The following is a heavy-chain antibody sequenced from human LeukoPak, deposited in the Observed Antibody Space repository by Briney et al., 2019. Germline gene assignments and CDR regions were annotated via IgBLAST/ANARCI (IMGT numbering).Heavy chain of an antibody. J-gene: IGHJ6*02. Sequence: GRSLRLSCAASGFNFDDYAMHWVRQAPGKGPEWVAGINWNSGSIGYADSVKGRFTISRDNAKNSLYLQMNSLRAEDTAVYYCARAYSSSWYLYYGMDVWGQGTTVTVSS. V-gene: IGHV3-9*01. CDR3: ARAYSSSWYLYYGMDV. D-gene: IGHD6-13*01. CDR1: GFNFDDYA. CDR2: INWNSGSI.